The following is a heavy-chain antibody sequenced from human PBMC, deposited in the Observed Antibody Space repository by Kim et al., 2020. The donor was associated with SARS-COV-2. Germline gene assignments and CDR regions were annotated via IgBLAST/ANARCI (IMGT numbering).Heavy chain of an antibody. CDR1: GYTFTSFD. J-gene: IGHJ4*02. D-gene: IGHD4-17*01. V-gene: IGHV1-8*01. CDR3: ARRNTVTTRTLDY. CDR2: MNPNSGNT. Sequence: ASVKVSCKASGYTFTSFDINWVRQATGQGLEWVGWMNPNSGNTGSAQKFQGRLTMTRNTSITTAYMELSSLRSEDTAVYYCARRNTVTTRTLDYWGQGTLGPLS.